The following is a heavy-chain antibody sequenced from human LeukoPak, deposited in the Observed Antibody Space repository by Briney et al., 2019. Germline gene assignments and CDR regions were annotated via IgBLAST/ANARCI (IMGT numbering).Heavy chain of an antibody. CDR2: IYNSGST. V-gene: IGHV4-61*02. J-gene: IGHJ4*02. D-gene: IGHD3-10*01. CDR1: GGSISRGSYY. Sequence: SETLSLTCIVSGGSISRGSYYWNWIRQPAGKGLEWMGRIYNSGSTNYNPSPKSRVSISTDMSKNQVSLTLNSVTAADTAVYYCARQTFGVLYFDSWGQGTLVIVSS. CDR3: ARQTFGVLYFDS.